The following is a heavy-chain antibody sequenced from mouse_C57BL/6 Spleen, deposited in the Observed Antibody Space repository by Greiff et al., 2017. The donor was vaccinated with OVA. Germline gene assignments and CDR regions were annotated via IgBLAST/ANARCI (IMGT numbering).Heavy chain of an antibody. CDR1: GYTFTDYE. Sequence: VQLQQSGAELVRPGASVTLSCKASGYTFTDYEMHWVKQTPVHGLEWIGAIDPETGGPAYNQKFKGKAILTADKSSSTAYMELRSLTSEDSAVYYCTEGVYDGYPTYAMDYWGQGTSVTVSS. D-gene: IGHD2-3*01. CDR2: IDPETGGP. V-gene: IGHV1-15*01. J-gene: IGHJ4*01. CDR3: TEGVYDGYPTYAMDY.